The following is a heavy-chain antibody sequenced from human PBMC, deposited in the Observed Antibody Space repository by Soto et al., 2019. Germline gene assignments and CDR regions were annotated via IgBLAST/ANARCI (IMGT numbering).Heavy chain of an antibody. CDR3: AKSPLGYCSGGSCYPPPEFDY. CDR1: GFTFSNYA. J-gene: IGHJ4*02. Sequence: EVQLLDSGGGLVQPGGSLRLSCAASGFTFSNYAMSWVRQAPGKGLEWVSGVGGSGDSTYYADSVKGRFTISRDNSKDTLYLQMNRLRAEDTAVYYCAKSPLGYCSGGSCYPPPEFDYWGQGTLVTVSA. V-gene: IGHV3-23*01. CDR2: VGGSGDST. D-gene: IGHD2-15*01.